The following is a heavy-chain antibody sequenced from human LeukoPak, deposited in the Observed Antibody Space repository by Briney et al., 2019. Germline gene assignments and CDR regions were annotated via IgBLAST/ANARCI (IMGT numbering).Heavy chain of an antibody. Sequence: PGGSLRLSCAASGLTFTSYAMNWVRQAPGRGLEWVSGISGSGGSTYYADSVRGRFTISRDNSKNTLYLQMNSLRAEDTAVYYCAKARYCSDGSCYSDYWGQGTLVTVSS. D-gene: IGHD2-15*01. CDR3: AKARYCSDGSCYSDY. V-gene: IGHV3-23*01. J-gene: IGHJ4*02. CDR2: ISGSGGST. CDR1: GLTFTSYA.